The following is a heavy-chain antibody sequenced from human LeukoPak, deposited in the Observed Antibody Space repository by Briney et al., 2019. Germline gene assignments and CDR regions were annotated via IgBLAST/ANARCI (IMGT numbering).Heavy chain of an antibody. D-gene: IGHD4/OR15-4a*01. CDR3: ARRAGAYSHPYDY. CDR2: IKQDGSEK. V-gene: IGHV3-7*03. Sequence: GGSLRLSCVASGFTFSNYWMTWVRQAPGKGLEWVANIKQDGSEKYYVDSVKGRFTISRDNAENSLYLQMNSLRAEDTAVYYCARRAGAYSHPYDYWGQGTLVTVSS. J-gene: IGHJ4*02. CDR1: GFTFSNYW.